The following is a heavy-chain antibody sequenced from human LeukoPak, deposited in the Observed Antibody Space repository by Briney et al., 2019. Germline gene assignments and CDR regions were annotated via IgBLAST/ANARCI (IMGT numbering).Heavy chain of an antibody. CDR1: GFTFSNYS. Sequence: GGSLRLSCAASGFTFSNYSMNWVRQAPGKGLEWVSSISSSSSYIYYADSVKGRFTISRDNAKNSLYLQMNSLRAEDTAVYYCAKFMAAPFYFDYWGQGTLVTVSS. V-gene: IGHV3-21*01. D-gene: IGHD5-24*01. CDR2: ISSSSSYI. J-gene: IGHJ4*02. CDR3: AKFMAAPFYFDY.